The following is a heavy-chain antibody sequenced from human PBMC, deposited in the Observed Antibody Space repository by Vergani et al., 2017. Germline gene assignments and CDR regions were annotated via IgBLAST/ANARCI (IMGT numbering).Heavy chain of an antibody. Sequence: EVQLVESGGGLVQPGGSLRLSCAASGFTFSSYWMSWVRQAPGKGLEWVANIKQDGSEKYYVDSVKGRFTISRDNAKNSLYLQMNSLRAEDTAVYYCARRQYDILTGYYSSYYYYGMDVWGQGTTVTVSS. J-gene: IGHJ6*02. D-gene: IGHD3-9*01. CDR2: IKQDGSEK. CDR1: GFTFSSYW. V-gene: IGHV3-7*01. CDR3: ARRQYDILTGYYSSYYYYGMDV.